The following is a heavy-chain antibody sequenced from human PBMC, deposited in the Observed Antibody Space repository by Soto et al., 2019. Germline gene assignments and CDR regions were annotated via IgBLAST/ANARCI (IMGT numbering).Heavy chain of an antibody. D-gene: IGHD3-10*01. J-gene: IGHJ2*01. V-gene: IGHV3-48*01. CDR1: GFTFSSYS. CDR2: ISSSSSTI. Sequence: PGGSLRLSCAASGFTFSSYSMNWVRQAPGKGLEWVSYISSSSSTIYYADSVKGRFTISRDNAKNSLYLQMNSLRAEDTAVYYCARLLYDYDSRNNGRYFDLWGRGTLVTVSS. CDR3: ARLLYDYDSRNNGRYFDL.